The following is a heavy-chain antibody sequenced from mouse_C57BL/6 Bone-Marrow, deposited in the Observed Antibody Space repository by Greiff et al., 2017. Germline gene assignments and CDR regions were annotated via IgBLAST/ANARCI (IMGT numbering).Heavy chain of an antibody. V-gene: IGHV14-3*01. CDR1: GFNIKNTY. CDR2: IDPANGNT. Sequence: DVQLQESVAELVRPGASVKLSCTASGFNIKNTYMHWVKQRPEQGLEWIGRIDPANGNTKYAPKFQGKATIPADTSSNTAYLQLSSLTSADTAIYYCARRRDVSGYFDVWGTGTTFTVSS. J-gene: IGHJ1*03. CDR3: ARRRDVSGYFDV. D-gene: IGHD3-3*01.